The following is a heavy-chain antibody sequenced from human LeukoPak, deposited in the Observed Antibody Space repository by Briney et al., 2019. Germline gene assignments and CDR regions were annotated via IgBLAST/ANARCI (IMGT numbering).Heavy chain of an antibody. V-gene: IGHV4-59*01. J-gene: IGHJ5*02. Sequence: SETLSLTCTVSGGSISSYYWGWIRQPPGKGLEWIGYIYYSGSTNYNPSLKSRVTISVDTSKNQFSLKLSSVTAVDTAVYYCAREGQTNNWFDPWGQGTLVTVSS. CDR2: IYYSGST. CDR3: AREGQTNNWFDP. CDR1: GGSISSYY.